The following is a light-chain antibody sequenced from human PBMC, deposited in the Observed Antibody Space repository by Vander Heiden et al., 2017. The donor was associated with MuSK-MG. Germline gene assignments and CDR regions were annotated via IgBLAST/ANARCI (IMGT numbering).Light chain of an antibody. Sequence: DIVLTQSPATLSLSPGERATLSCGASQSVSSSYLAWYQQKPGRAPRLLIYDASSRATGIPDRFSGSGYGTDFTLTISRREPEDFAVYYCQQNGSSPPITFGQGTQLEIK. V-gene: IGKV3D-20*01. J-gene: IGKJ5*01. CDR2: DAS. CDR1: QSVSSSY. CDR3: QQNGSSPPIT.